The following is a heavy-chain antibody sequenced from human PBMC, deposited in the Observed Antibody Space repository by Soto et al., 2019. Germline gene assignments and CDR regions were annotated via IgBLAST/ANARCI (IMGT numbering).Heavy chain of an antibody. D-gene: IGHD2-21*02. CDR2: ISAYNGNT. CDR1: GYTFTSYG. CDR3: ARAREGIVVVTAMIPDY. J-gene: IGHJ4*02. V-gene: IGHV1-18*01. Sequence: QVQLVQSGAEVKKPGASVKVSCKASGYTFTSYGISWVRQAPGQGLEWMGWISAYNGNTNYAQKLQGRVTMTTDASTSTAYMELRSLRSDDTAVYYCARAREGIVVVTAMIPDYWGQGTLVTVSS.